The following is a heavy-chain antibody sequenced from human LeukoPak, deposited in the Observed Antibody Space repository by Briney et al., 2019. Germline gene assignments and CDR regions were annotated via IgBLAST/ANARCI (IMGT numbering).Heavy chain of an antibody. V-gene: IGHV3-30-3*01. J-gene: IGHJ6*02. Sequence: GGSLRLSCAASGFTFSSYAMHWIRQAPGKGLEWVAVISYDGSNKYYADSVKGRFTISRDNSKNTLYLQMNSLRAEDTAVYYCARDALMTTVTTGGMDVWGQGTTVTVSS. CDR2: ISYDGSNK. D-gene: IGHD4-17*01. CDR1: GFTFSSYA. CDR3: ARDALMTTVTTGGMDV.